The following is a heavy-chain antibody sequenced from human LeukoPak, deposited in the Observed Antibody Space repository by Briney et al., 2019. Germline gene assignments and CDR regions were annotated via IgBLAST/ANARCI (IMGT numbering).Heavy chain of an antibody. D-gene: IGHD3-9*01. V-gene: IGHV4-39*01. CDR3: ARLSKGRYFDYIFDY. CDR1: GGSVSSTEFS. J-gene: IGHJ4*02. CDR2: LYYSGST. Sequence: SETLSLTCTVSGGSVSSTEFSWGWIRQPPGKGLQWAGNLYYSGSTSYHPSLNSRATMSVDTSKNQFSLKMTSVTAADTAVYYCARLSKGRYFDYIFDYWGQGSLVTVSS.